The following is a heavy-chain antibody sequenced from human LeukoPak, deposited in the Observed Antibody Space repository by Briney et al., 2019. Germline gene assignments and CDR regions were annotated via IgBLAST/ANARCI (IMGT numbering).Heavy chain of an antibody. V-gene: IGHV4-59*01. CDR3: ARGGTAQPDAFDI. Sequence: PSETLSLTCAVYGGSFSGYYWSWIRQPPGKGLEWIGYIYYSGSTNYNPSLKRRVTISVDTSRNQFSLKLSSVTAADTAVYYCARGGTAQPDAFDIWGQGTMVTVSS. CDR2: IYYSGST. D-gene: IGHD5-18*01. CDR1: GGSFSGYY. J-gene: IGHJ3*02.